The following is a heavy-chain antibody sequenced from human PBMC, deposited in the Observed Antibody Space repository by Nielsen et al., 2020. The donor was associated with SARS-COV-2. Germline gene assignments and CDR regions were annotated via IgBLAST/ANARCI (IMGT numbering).Heavy chain of an antibody. CDR1: GFTFSSYA. D-gene: IGHD3-10*01. J-gene: IGHJ4*02. CDR2: IRTKAHGGTT. V-gene: IGHV3-49*04. CDR3: TRVYYYGSGSLDY. Sequence: GGSLRLSCEASGFTFSSYAMSWVRQAPGKGLEWVGFIRTKAHGGTTEYAASVKGRFTISRDDSKSIAYLQMNSLKTEDTAVYYCTRVYYYGSGSLDYWGQGTLVTVSS.